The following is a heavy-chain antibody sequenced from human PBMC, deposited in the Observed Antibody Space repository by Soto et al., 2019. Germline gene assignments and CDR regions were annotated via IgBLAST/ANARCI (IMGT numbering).Heavy chain of an antibody. CDR1: GGSISSYY. D-gene: IGHD6-19*01. Sequence: TLSLTCTVSGGSISSYYWSWIRQPPGKGLEWIGYIYYSGSTNYNPSLKSRVTISVDTSKNQFSLKLSSVTAADTAVYYCARRFSGWYLWFDPWGQGTLVTVSS. CDR2: IYYSGST. J-gene: IGHJ5*02. V-gene: IGHV4-59*01. CDR3: ARRFSGWYLWFDP.